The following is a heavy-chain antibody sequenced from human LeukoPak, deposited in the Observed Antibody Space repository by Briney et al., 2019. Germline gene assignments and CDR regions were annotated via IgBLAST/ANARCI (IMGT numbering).Heavy chain of an antibody. CDR1: GFIFSSHG. V-gene: IGHV3-33*01. J-gene: IGHJ3*02. Sequence: GGSLRLSCAASGFIFSSHGMHWVRQAPGKGLEWVAFIWYDGSNKYYADSVRGRFTISRDNSKNTLYLQMNSLRAEDTAVYYCARDRNDAFDIWGQGTMVTVSS. CDR2: IWYDGSNK. CDR3: ARDRNDAFDI.